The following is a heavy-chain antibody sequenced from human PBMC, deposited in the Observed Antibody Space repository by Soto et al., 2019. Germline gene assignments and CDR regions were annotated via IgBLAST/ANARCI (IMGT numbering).Heavy chain of an antibody. CDR1: GFPFTSYG. J-gene: IGHJ4*02. V-gene: IGHV3-23*01. CDR2: ISVSGGRT. CDR3: AYPPMGY. Sequence: GGSLRLSCAASGFPFTSYGLSWVRQTPGKGPEWVSGISVSGGRTFYADSVKGRFTISRDNSKNALYLQMNILSVEDTAVYFCAYPPMGYWGQGTLVTVSS.